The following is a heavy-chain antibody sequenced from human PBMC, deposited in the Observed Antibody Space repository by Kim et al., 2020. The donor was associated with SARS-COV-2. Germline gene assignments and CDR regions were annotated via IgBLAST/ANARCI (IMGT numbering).Heavy chain of an antibody. CDR3: ARIDCGGDCYPFVYYYGMDV. J-gene: IGHJ6*02. Sequence: SETLSLTCTVSGGSISSGGYYWSWIRQHPGKGLEWIGYIYYSGSTYYNPSLKSRVTISVDTSKNQFSLKLSSVTAADTAVYYCARIDCGGDCYPFVYYYGMDVWGQGTTVTVSS. CDR1: GGSISSGGYY. V-gene: IGHV4-31*03. CDR2: IYYSGST. D-gene: IGHD2-21*02.